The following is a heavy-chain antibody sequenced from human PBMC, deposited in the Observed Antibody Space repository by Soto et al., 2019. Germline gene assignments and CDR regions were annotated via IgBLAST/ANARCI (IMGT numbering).Heavy chain of an antibody. V-gene: IGHV1-46*01. J-gene: IGHJ4*02. CDR2: IYASGST. D-gene: IGHD4-17*01. CDR1: GYTFTSYN. CDR3: FRGGYDDYEKEGRY. Sequence: QVLLVQSGAEVKRPGASVKISCKASGYTFTSYNVHWVRQDPGQGLDWMGIIYASGSTTYAQNFQGRVTVTRDTSTSTVYMELSSLRSDDTAVYFCFRGGYDDYEKEGRYWGQGTLVTVSS.